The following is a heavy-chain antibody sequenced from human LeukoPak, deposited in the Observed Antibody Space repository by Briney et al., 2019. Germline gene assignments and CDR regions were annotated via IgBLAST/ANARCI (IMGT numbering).Heavy chain of an antibody. D-gene: IGHD3-22*01. CDR3: ARDRHRYDTSGYYYHYYYYGLDV. J-gene: IGHJ6*02. V-gene: IGHV3-30-3*01. CDR2: ISYDGNSK. CDR1: GFTFNNYA. Sequence: PGRSLRLSCAASGFTFNNYAIHWVRQAPGKGLEWVAVISYDGNSKYYAESAEGRFTMSRDNSKNTLYLEMSSLRAEDTAVYYCARDRHRYDTSGYYYHYYYYGLDVWGQGTTVTVSS.